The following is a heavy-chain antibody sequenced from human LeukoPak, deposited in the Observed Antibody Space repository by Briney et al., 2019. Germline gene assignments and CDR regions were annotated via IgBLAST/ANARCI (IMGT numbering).Heavy chain of an antibody. V-gene: IGHV3-30-3*01. CDR1: GFTFSRYA. J-gene: IGHJ4*02. CDR2: ISKDGSNK. CDR3: ARDFAWLADY. Sequence: GGSLRLSCAASGFTFSRYAMHWVRQAPGKGLEWVAVISKDGSNKCYADSAKGRFTISRDNSKNTLYLQMDSLRAEDTAVYYCARDFAWLADYWGQGTLVTVSS. D-gene: IGHD6-19*01.